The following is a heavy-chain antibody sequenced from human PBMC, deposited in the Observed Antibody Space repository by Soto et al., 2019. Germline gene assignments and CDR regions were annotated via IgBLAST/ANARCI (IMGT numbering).Heavy chain of an antibody. CDR1: GGTFSSYA. CDR3: ARARDYYYGSGAISYYFEY. V-gene: IGHV1-69*13. CDR2: IIPIFGTA. J-gene: IGHJ4*02. Sequence: ASVKVSCKASGGTFSSYAISWVRQAPGQGLEWMGGIIPIFGTANYAQKFQGRVTITADESTSTAYMELSSLRSEDTAVYYCARARDYYYGSGAISYYFEYWGQGTLVTVSS. D-gene: IGHD3-10*01.